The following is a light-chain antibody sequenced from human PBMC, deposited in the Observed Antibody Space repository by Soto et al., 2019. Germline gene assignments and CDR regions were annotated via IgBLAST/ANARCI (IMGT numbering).Light chain of an antibody. CDR3: QHCDTSWP. V-gene: IGKV1-5*01. CDR1: RNIERW. Sequence: IQMTQYPSTLSASVGDRVTITCRAGRNIERWLAWYQQKPGKPPKLLILNASTLGSGVPSRFSGSGSGTEFTLTISGLQPDDFATYYCQHCDTSWPFAQGTKVDI. J-gene: IGKJ1*01. CDR2: NAS.